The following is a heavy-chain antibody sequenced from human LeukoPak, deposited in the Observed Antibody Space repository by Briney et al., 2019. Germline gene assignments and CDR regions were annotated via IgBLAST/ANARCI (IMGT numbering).Heavy chain of an antibody. CDR1: GGSFSGYY. Sequence: SETLSLTCAVYGGSFSGYYWSWIRQPPGKGLEWIGEISHSGSTNYNPSLKSRVTISVDTSKNQFSLKLSSVTAADTAVYYCARGRGDYFDYYFDYWGQGTLVTVSS. CDR2: ISHSGST. V-gene: IGHV4-34*01. J-gene: IGHJ4*02. CDR3: ARGRGDYFDYYFDY. D-gene: IGHD4-17*01.